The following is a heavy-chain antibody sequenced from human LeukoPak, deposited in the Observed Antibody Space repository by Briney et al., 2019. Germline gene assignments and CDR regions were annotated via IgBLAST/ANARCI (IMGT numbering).Heavy chain of an antibody. J-gene: IGHJ4*02. V-gene: IGHV3-74*01. D-gene: IGHD3-22*01. CDR2: INSDGSST. Sequence: GGSLRLSCAASGFTFSSYWMHWVRQAPGKGLVWVSRINSDGSSTSYADSVKGRFTISRDNAKNTLYLQMNSLRAEDTAVYYCASLNYYDSSGYYYGGVDYWGQGTLVTVSS. CDR3: ASLNYYDSSGYYYGGVDY. CDR1: GFTFSSYW.